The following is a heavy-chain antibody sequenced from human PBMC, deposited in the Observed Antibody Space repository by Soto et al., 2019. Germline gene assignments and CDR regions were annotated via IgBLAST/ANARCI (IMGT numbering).Heavy chain of an antibody. V-gene: IGHV3-48*02. J-gene: IGHJ4*02. Sequence: EVQLVESGGGSVQPGGSLRLSCAASGFSFSSYTMNWVRQAPGKGLEGVSFISRSSSTITYADSVKGRFTITRDNVKNSLYMQMNSLRDEDTAVYYCARDLHWAFDSWGQGTLVTVSS. CDR2: ISRSSSTI. D-gene: IGHD7-27*01. CDR1: GFSFSSYT. CDR3: ARDLHWAFDS.